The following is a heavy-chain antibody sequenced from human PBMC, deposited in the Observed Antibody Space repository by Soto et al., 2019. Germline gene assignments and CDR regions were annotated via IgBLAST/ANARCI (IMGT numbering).Heavy chain of an antibody. CDR1: GYTFTSYG. CDR2: ISAYNGNT. Sequence: ASVKVSCKASGYTFTSYGISWVRQAPGQGLEWMGWISAYNGNTNYAQKLQGRVTMTTDTSTSTAYMELRSLRADDTAVYYCARELDRLYYYVGMDVWGQGTTVTVS. J-gene: IGHJ6*02. V-gene: IGHV1-18*01. D-gene: IGHD1-1*01. CDR3: ARELDRLYYYVGMDV.